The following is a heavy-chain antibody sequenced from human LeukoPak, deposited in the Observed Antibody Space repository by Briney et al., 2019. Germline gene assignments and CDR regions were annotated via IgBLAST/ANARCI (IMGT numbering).Heavy chain of an antibody. CDR1: GGSFSGYY. CDR3: ASLLVDTATAPRDY. J-gene: IGHJ4*02. CDR2: INHSGST. D-gene: IGHD5-18*01. V-gene: IGHV4-34*01. Sequence: SETLSLTCAVYGGSFSGYYWSWIRQPPGKGLEWIGEINHSGSTNYNPSLKSRVTISVDTSKNQFSLKLSSVTAADTAVYYCASLLVDTATAPRDYWGQGTLVTVSS.